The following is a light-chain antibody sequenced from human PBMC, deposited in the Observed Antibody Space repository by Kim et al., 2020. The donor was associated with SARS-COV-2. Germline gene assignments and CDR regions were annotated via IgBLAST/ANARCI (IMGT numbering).Light chain of an antibody. CDR1: SIRKYY. CDR2: DKN. V-gene: IGLV3-19*01. Sequence: QTGSSTCQGDSIRKYYASWYQQKPGQAPVLVFYDKNNRPSAIPDRFSGSTSGNTAPLTITGAQAADEADYYYHPRDRESTGNLHVVGPGNKVTGL. J-gene: IGLJ1*01. CDR3: HPRDRESTGNLHV.